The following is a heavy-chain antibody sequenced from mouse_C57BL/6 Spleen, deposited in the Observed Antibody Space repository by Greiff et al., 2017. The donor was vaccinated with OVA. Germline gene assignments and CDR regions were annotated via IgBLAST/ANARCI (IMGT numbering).Heavy chain of an antibody. CDR3: ARRGYYDYDAWFAY. J-gene: IGHJ3*01. Sequence: QVQLQQSGAELVRPGTSVKMSCKASGYTFTNYWIGWAKQRPGHGLEWIGDIYPGGGYTNYNEKFKGKATLTADKSSSTAYMQFSSLTSEDSAIYYCARRGYYDYDAWFAYWGQGTLVTVSA. D-gene: IGHD2-4*01. V-gene: IGHV1-63*01. CDR2: IYPGGGYT. CDR1: GYTFTNYW.